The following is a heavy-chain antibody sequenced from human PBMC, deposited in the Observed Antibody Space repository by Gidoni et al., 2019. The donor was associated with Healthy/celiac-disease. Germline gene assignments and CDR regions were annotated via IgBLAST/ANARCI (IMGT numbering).Heavy chain of an antibody. CDR2: IWYDGSNK. Sequence: QVQLVESGGGVVQPGRSLRLSCAASGFTFSSYGMHWVRQAPGKGLEWVAVIWYDGSNKYYADSVKGRFTISRDNSKNTLYLQMNSLRAEDTAVYYCARDEYYDILTGYSNDAFDIWGQGTMVTVSS. D-gene: IGHD3-9*01. CDR1: GFTFSSYG. CDR3: ARDEYYDILTGYSNDAFDI. V-gene: IGHV3-33*01. J-gene: IGHJ3*02.